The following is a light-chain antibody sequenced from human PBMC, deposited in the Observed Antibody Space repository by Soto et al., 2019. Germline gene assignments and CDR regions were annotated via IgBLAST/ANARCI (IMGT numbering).Light chain of an antibody. J-gene: IGLJ2*01. Sequence: QSALTQPASVSGSPGQSITISCTGSSSDIGGYNYVSWYQQHPGKAPKLLIYDVSYRPSGISDRFSGSKSGNTASLTLSGLQLDDEADYYCSSYGASSTLFGGGTKLTVL. V-gene: IGLV2-14*03. CDR2: DVS. CDR3: SSYGASSTL. CDR1: SSDIGGYNY.